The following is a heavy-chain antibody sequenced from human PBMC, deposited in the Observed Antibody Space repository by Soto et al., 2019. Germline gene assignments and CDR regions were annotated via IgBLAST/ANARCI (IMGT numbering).Heavy chain of an antibody. Sequence: EVQLLESGGGLVQPGGSLRLSCAASGFIFSDYAMSWVRQAPGKGLEWVSGLGGSNSDTHYAASVKGRFTVSRDNSKSTLFLQMNSLRVDDTAVYYCVKDRVDHNSVWDPFDIWGQGTMVTVSS. CDR1: GFIFSDYA. J-gene: IGHJ3*02. CDR3: VKDRVDHNSVWDPFDI. D-gene: IGHD2-15*01. V-gene: IGHV3-23*01. CDR2: LGGSNSDT.